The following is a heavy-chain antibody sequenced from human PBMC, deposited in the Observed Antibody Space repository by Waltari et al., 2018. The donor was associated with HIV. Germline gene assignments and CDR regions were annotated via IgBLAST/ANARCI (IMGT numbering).Heavy chain of an antibody. V-gene: IGHV4-38-2*01. CDR3: ARLCSGGSCYSGTGY. J-gene: IGHJ4*02. CDR2: IYHNGST. Sequence: QVQLQESGPGLVKPSETLSLTCGVSGYSISSGYYWGWIRPPPGKGLEWIAHIYHNGSTYYNPSLKSRVTISVDTSKNQFSLKLSSVTAADTAVYYCARLCSGGSCYSGTGYWGQGTLVTVSS. CDR1: GYSISSGYY. D-gene: IGHD2-15*01.